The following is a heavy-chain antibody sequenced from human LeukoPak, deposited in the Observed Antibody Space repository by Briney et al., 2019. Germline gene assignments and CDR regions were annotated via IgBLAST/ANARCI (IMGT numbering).Heavy chain of an antibody. J-gene: IGHJ4*02. CDR2: ISSSGSTI. CDR3: ARDRGIVVVIRYYFDY. Sequence: GGSLRLSCAASGFTFSSYWMSWVRQAPGKGLEWVSYISSSGSTIYYADSVKGRFTISRDNAKNSLYLQMNSLRAEDAAVYYCARDRGIVVVIRYYFDYWGQGTLVTVSS. V-gene: IGHV3-48*04. CDR1: GFTFSSYW. D-gene: IGHD3-22*01.